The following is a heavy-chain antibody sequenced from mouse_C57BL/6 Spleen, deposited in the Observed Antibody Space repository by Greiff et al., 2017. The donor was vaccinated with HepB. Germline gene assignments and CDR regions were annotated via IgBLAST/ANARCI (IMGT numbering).Heavy chain of an antibody. Sequence: EVQVVESGGGLVKPGGSLKLSCAASGFTFSDYGMHWVRQAPEKGLEWVAYISSGSSTIYYADTVKGRFTISRDNAKYTLCLQMTSLRSEDPAMYYCARQPYAMDYWGQGTSVTVSS. V-gene: IGHV5-17*01. CDR3: ARQPYAMDY. CDR1: GFTFSDYG. J-gene: IGHJ4*01. CDR2: ISSGSSTI.